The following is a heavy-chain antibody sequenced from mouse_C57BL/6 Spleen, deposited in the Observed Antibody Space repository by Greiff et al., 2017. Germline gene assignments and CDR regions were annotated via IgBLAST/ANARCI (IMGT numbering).Heavy chain of an antibody. Sequence: EVQLQQSEGGLVQPGSSMKLSCTASGFTFSDYYMAWVRQVPEKGLEWVANINYDGSSTYYLDSLKSRFIISRDNAKNILYLQMSSLKSEDTATYYCARDDFWFAYWGQGTLVTVSA. CDR2: INYDGSST. V-gene: IGHV5-16*01. CDR1: GFTFSDYY. CDR3: ARDDFWFAY. J-gene: IGHJ3*01. D-gene: IGHD2-13*01.